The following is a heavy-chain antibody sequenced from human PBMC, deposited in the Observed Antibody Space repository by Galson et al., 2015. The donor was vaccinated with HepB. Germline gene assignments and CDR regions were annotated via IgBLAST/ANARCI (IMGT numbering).Heavy chain of an antibody. CDR1: GYSFTSYW. CDR2: IYPGDSDT. Sequence: QSGAEVKKPGESLKISCRGSGYSFTSYWIGWVRQMPGKGLEWMGIIYPGDSDTRYSPSFQGQVTISADKSISTAYLQWSSLKASDTAMYYCARQDCSGGSCYSKSYYYYGMDVWGQGTAVTVSS. D-gene: IGHD2-15*01. CDR3: ARQDCSGGSCYSKSYYYYGMDV. V-gene: IGHV5-51*01. J-gene: IGHJ6*02.